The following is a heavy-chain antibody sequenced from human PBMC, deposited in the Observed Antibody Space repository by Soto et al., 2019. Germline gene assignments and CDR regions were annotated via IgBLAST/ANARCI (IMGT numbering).Heavy chain of an antibody. V-gene: IGHV4-59*12. CDR2: NYYSGST. J-gene: IGHJ4*02. CDR3: ARVYSGSYSDS. D-gene: IGHD1-26*01. CDR1: GGSISSYY. Sequence: SETLSLTCTVSGGSISSYYWSWIRQPPGKGLEWIGYNYYSGSTNYNPSLKTRLTISVDKSKNQFSLKLSSVTAADTAVYYCARVYSGSYSDSWGRGTLVTVSS.